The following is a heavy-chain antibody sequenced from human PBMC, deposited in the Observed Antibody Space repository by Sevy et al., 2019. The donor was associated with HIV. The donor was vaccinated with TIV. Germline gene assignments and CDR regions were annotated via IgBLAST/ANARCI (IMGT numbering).Heavy chain of an antibody. Sequence: ASVKVSCKASGGTFSSYAISWVRQAPGQGLEWMGGIIPIFGTANYAQKFQGRVTITADESTSTAYMELGSLRSEDTAVYYCARDREGRDIVVVPAARSYYYGMDVWAKGPRSPSP. CDR1: GGTFSSYA. V-gene: IGHV1-69*13. CDR2: IIPIFGTA. CDR3: ARDREGRDIVVVPAARSYYYGMDV. D-gene: IGHD2-2*01. J-gene: IGHJ6*02.